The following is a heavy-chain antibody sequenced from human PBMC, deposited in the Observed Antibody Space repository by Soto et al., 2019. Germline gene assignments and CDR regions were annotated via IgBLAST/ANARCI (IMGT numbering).Heavy chain of an antibody. Sequence: EVQLLESGGGLVQPGGSLRLSCAASGFTFSSYAMSWVRQAPGKGLEWVSAISGSGGSTYYADSVKGRFTISRDNSKNTRYLQMNSLRAEDTAVYYCAKDRGVVPAAPTQYYDFWSGYLNAFDIWGQGTMVTVSS. J-gene: IGHJ3*02. V-gene: IGHV3-23*01. CDR3: AKDRGVVPAAPTQYYDFWSGYLNAFDI. CDR1: GFTFSSYA. D-gene: IGHD3-3*01. CDR2: ISGSGGST.